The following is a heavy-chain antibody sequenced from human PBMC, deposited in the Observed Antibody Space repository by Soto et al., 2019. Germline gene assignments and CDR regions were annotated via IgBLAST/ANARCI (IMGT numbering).Heavy chain of an antibody. CDR1: GFTFDDYA. J-gene: IGHJ4*02. Sequence: EVQLVESGGGLVQPGRSLRLSCAASGFTFDDYAMDWVRQGPGKGLEWVSGISWNSGSLAYADSVKVLFTISRDNAKNSLYLQMDSLRVEDTAFYYCVRVWGGRCFYYWGQGTMVTVSS. D-gene: IGHD3-3*01. V-gene: IGHV3-9*01. CDR3: VRVWGGRCFYY. CDR2: ISWNSGSL.